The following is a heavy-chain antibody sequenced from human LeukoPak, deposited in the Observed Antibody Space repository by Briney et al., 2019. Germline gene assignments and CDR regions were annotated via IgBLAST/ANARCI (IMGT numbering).Heavy chain of an antibody. CDR1: GFTFTTYS. V-gene: IGHV3-21*01. Sequence: PGGSLRRSCAASGFTFTTYSMNWVRQAPGKGLEWVSSISSDSSYIFYADSLKGRFTISRDNAKNSLYLQMISLRAEDTAVYYCARVAFGLYVMDVWGQGTTVTVSS. J-gene: IGHJ6*02. D-gene: IGHD3-10*01. CDR3: ARVAFGLYVMDV. CDR2: ISSDSSYI.